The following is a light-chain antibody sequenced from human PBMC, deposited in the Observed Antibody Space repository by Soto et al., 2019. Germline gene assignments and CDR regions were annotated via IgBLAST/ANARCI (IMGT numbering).Light chain of an antibody. J-gene: IGKJ4*01. CDR1: QSVSSF. CDR2: DAS. Sequence: EIVLTQSPATLYLSPGERATLSCRASQSVSSFFAWYQQKRGQAPRLLIYDASKRATGIPARFSGSGSGTDFTLTISSLEPEDFAVYYCQQRSNWPLTFGGGTTVEIK. V-gene: IGKV3-11*01. CDR3: QQRSNWPLT.